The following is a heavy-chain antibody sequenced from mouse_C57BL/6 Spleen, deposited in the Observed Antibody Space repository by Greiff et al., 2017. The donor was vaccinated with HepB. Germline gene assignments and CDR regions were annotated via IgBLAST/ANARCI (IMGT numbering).Heavy chain of an antibody. CDR3: ARRGSYDGYFYFDY. Sequence: QVQLQQSGAELVKPGASVKISCKASGYAFSSYWMNWVKQRPGKGLEWIGQIYPGDGDTNYNGKFKGKATLTADKSSSTAYMQLSSLTSEDSAVYFGARRGSYDGYFYFDYWGQGTTLTVSS. J-gene: IGHJ2*01. CDR1: GYAFSSYW. D-gene: IGHD2-3*01. V-gene: IGHV1-80*01. CDR2: IYPGDGDT.